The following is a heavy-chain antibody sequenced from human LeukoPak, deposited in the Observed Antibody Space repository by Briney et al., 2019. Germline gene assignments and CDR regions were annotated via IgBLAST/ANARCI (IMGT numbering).Heavy chain of an antibody. CDR2: IYSGGST. CDR1: GFTVSSNY. J-gene: IGHJ4*02. V-gene: IGHV3-53*01. D-gene: IGHD3-9*01. CDR3: AKDPNTCYDILTGTGF. Sequence: GGSLRLSCAASGFTVSSNYMSWVRQAPGKGLERVSVIYSGGSTYYADSVKGRFTISRDNSKNTLYLQMNSLRAEDTAVYYCAKDPNTCYDILTGTGFWGQGTLVTVSS.